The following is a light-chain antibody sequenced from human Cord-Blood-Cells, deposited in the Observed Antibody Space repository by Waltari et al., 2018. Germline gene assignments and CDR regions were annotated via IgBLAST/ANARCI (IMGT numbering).Light chain of an antibody. J-gene: IGKJ4*01. CDR2: DAS. Sequence: EIVLTQSPATLSLSPEERATLPCRASQSVSSYLAWYQQKPGQAPRLLIYDASNRATGIPARFSGSGSGTDFTLTISSLEPEDFAVYYCQQRSNWPPLTFGGGTKVEIK. CDR1: QSVSSY. V-gene: IGKV3-11*01. CDR3: QQRSNWPPLT.